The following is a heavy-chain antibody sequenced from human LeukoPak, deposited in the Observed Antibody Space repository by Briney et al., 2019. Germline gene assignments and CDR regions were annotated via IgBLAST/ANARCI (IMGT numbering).Heavy chain of an antibody. J-gene: IGHJ4*02. Sequence: PSETLSLTCAVYGGSFSGYYWSWIRQPPGKGLEWIGEINHSGSTNYNPSLKSRVTISVDTSKNQFSLKLSSVTAADTAVFYCASSPPYDSSAYYYVHWGQGTLVTVSS. CDR1: GGSFSGYY. D-gene: IGHD3-22*01. CDR3: ASSPPYDSSAYYYVH. CDR2: INHSGST. V-gene: IGHV4-34*01.